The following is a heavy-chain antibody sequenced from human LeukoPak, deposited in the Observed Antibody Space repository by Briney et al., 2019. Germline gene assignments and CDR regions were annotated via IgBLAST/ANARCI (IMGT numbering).Heavy chain of an antibody. Sequence: GGSLRLSCAASGFTVSSNYMSWVRQAPGKGLEWVSVIYSGGNTYYADSVKGRFTISRDNSRNTLYLQMNSLRAEDTAVYYCARGDSSGYYYFDYWGQGTLVTVSS. J-gene: IGHJ4*02. CDR1: GFTVSSNY. D-gene: IGHD6-19*01. CDR3: ARGDSSGYYYFDY. V-gene: IGHV3-53*01. CDR2: IYSGGNT.